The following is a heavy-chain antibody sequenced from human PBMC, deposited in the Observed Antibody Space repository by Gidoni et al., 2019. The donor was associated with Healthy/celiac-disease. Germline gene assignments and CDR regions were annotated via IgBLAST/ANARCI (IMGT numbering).Heavy chain of an antibody. D-gene: IGHD3-3*01. CDR3: TSDPLYYDFWSGPYYYYYGMDV. Sequence: EVQLVESGGGLVKPGGSLRLSCAASGFTFSTAWMSWVPQAPGKGLEWVGRIKSKTDGGTTDYAAPVKGRFTISRDDSKNTLYLQMNSLKTEDTAVYYCTSDPLYYDFWSGPYYYYYGMDVWGQGTTVTVSS. CDR1: GFTFSTAW. CDR2: IKSKTDGGTT. J-gene: IGHJ6*02. V-gene: IGHV3-15*01.